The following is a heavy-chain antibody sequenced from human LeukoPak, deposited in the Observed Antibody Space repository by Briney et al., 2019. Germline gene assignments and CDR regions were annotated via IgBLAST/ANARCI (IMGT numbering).Heavy chain of an antibody. CDR2: ISSNGGST. D-gene: IGHD3-3*01. CDR1: GFTFSSYA. Sequence: GGSLRLSCAASGFTFSSYAMHWVRQAPGKGLEYVSAISSNGGSTYYANSVKGRFTISRDNSKNTLYLQMGSLRAEDMAVYYCARVRSHDDFWSGYATGYYYYYYMDVWGKGTTVTVSS. J-gene: IGHJ6*03. V-gene: IGHV3-64*01. CDR3: ARVRSHDDFWSGYATGYYYYYYMDV.